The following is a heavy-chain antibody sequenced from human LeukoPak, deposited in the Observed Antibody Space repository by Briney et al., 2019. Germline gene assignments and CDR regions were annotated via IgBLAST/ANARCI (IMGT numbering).Heavy chain of an antibody. CDR1: GYTFTSYA. CDR2: INAGNGNT. J-gene: IGHJ4*02. CDR3: ARDRSSPLWLPSNLDY. Sequence: GASVKVSCKASGYTFTSYAMHWVRQAPGQRLEWMGWINAGNGNTKYSQKFQGRVTITRDTSASTAYMELSSLRSEDTAVYYCARDRSSPLWLPSNLDYWGQGTLVTVPS. V-gene: IGHV1-3*01. D-gene: IGHD5-18*01.